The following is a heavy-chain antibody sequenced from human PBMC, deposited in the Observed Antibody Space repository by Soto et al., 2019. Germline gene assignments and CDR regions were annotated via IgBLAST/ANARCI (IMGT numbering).Heavy chain of an antibody. V-gene: IGHV3-23*01. J-gene: IGHJ4*02. CDR1: VFNFKKFA. Sequence: VGSLRLSCVSSVFNFKKFAMACVRHSAGEGLEWVSGISCCGGSASYADSVKGRFSIARDDSKNTVSLQLNSLRVEDTAQYYCAKAVGQKWMIPHLDNWRQGTLVLVSS. CDR2: ISCCGGSA. CDR3: AKAVGQKWMIPHLDN. D-gene: IGHD6-19*01.